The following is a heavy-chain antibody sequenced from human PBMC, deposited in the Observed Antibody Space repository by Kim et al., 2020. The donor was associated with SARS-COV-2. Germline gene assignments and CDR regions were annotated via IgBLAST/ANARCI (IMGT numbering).Heavy chain of an antibody. D-gene: IGHD6-19*01. V-gene: IGHV3-21*01. CDR3: ARDRARGSSGFPDAFDI. CDR2: ISSSSSYI. CDR1: GFTFSSYS. J-gene: IGHJ3*02. Sequence: GGSLRLSCAASGFTFSSYSMNWVRQAPGKGLEWVSSISSSSSYIYYADSVKGRFTISRDNAKNSLYLQMNSLRAEDTAVYYCARDRARGSSGFPDAFDIWGQGTMVTVSS.